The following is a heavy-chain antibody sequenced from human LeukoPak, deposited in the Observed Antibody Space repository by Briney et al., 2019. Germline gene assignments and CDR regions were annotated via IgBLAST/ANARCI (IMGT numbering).Heavy chain of an antibody. CDR1: GFTVSSNS. J-gene: IGHJ5*02. CDR2: ISSIGTTV. CDR3: ARDSGQGVANRTFDP. D-gene: IGHD6-25*01. Sequence: PGGSLRLSCTVSGFTVSSNSMSWVRQAPGKGLAWVSYISSIGTTVFYADSVKGRFTISRDNVKHSLYLQMNSLRAEDTAVYYCARDSGQGVANRTFDPWGQGTLVTVSS. V-gene: IGHV3-48*01.